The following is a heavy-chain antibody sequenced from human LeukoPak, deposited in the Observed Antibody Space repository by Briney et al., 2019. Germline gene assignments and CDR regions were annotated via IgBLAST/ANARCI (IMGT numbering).Heavy chain of an antibody. CDR2: IYYSGST. CDR3: ARWFHKAAENSIHAYFDY. Sequence: SETLSLTCTVSGGSISSYYWSWIRQPPGKGLEWIGYIYYSGSTNYNPSLKSRVTILVDTSKNQFSLKLSSVTAADTAMYYCARWFHKAAENSIHAYFDYWGQGTLVTVSS. J-gene: IGHJ4*02. D-gene: IGHD6-13*01. V-gene: IGHV4-59*01. CDR1: GGSISSYY.